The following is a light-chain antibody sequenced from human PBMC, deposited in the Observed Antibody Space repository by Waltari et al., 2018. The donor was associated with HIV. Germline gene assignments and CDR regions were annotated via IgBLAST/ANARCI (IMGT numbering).Light chain of an antibody. J-gene: IGKJ1*01. CDR3: HQYADSPET. CDR2: GAS. CDR1: QIVSSAY. V-gene: IGKV3-20*01. Sequence: EIVLTQSPGTLSLSPGQTVTLSCRASQIVSSAYLAGYQQKPGQSPRLLIYGASTRATAVPDRFSGSGFGTDFTLTISRLEPEDFAVYYCHQYADSPETFGQGARVEIK.